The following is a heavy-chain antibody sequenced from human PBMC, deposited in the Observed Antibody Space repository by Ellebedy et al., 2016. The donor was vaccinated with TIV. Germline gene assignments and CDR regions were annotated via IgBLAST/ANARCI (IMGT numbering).Heavy chain of an antibody. CDR2: IKSKTDGGTT. CDR3: TTDRRGIIRFLEWLWPDYYYYGMDV. V-gene: IGHV3-15*07. D-gene: IGHD3-3*01. CDR1: GFTFSNAW. Sequence: PGGSLRLSCAASGFTFSNAWMNWVRQAPGKGLEWVGRIKSKTDGGTTDYAAPVKGRFTISRDDSKNTLYLQMNSLKTEDTAVYYCTTDRRGIIRFLEWLWPDYYYYGMDVWGQGTTVTVSS. J-gene: IGHJ6*02.